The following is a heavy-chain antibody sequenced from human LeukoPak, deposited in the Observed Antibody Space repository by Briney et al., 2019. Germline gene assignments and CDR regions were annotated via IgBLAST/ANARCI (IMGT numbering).Heavy chain of an antibody. V-gene: IGHV4-34*01. CDR2: INHSGST. CDR1: GGSFSGYY. CDR3: AQTVPTVTTLEY. D-gene: IGHD4-17*01. Sequence: SETLSLTCAVYGGSFSGYYWSWIRQPPGNGLEWIGEINHSGSTNYNPSLKSRVTISVDTSKNQFSLKLSSVTAADTAVYYCAQTVPTVTTLEYWGQGTLVTVSS. J-gene: IGHJ4*02.